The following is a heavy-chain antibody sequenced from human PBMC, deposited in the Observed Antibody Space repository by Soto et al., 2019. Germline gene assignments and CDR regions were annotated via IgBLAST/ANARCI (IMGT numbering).Heavy chain of an antibody. J-gene: IGHJ6*02. V-gene: IGHV3-23*01. D-gene: IGHD6-19*01. CDR2: ITDNGGDA. CDR1: GLTFGSRA. CDR3: AKFSYSSLYYYGMDV. Sequence: GGSLRLSCVASGLTFGSRAMSWVRQAPGEGLQWVATITDNGGDAKYADSVRGRFVISRDNSKNTLYLQMNSLRAEDTAVYYCAKFSYSSLYYYGMDVWGQGTTVTVSS.